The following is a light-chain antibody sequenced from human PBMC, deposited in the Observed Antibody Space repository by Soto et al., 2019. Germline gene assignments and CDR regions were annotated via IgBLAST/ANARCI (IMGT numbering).Light chain of an antibody. Sequence: EIVMTQSPDTLSVSPGERAALSCRTSQSVRSDLAWYQQKPGQAPRLLIYGASNRATGIPARFSGSGSGTEFPLTISSLQSEDFAVYYCHHYSNWPPYTFGRGTKREIK. CDR3: HHYSNWPPYT. CDR2: GAS. V-gene: IGKV3D-15*01. J-gene: IGKJ2*01. CDR1: QSVRSD.